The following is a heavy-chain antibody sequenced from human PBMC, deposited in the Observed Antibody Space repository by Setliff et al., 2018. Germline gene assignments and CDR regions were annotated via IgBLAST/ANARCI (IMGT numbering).Heavy chain of an antibody. J-gene: IGHJ3*01. D-gene: IGHD7-27*01. V-gene: IGHV7-4-1*02. CDR1: EYNFRSYG. CDR2: INTDTGNP. CDR3: TRDLSNWGYDVLDAFDV. Sequence: GASVKVSCKASEYNFRSYGLNWVRQAPGQGLEWMGWINTDTGNPTYAQGFTGRFVFSLDTSVTTAYLQTSSLKAEDSAVYYCTRDLSNWGYDVLDAFDVWGQGTMVTVSS.